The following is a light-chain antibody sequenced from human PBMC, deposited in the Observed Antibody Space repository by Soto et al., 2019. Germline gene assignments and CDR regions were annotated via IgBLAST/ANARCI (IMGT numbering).Light chain of an antibody. V-gene: IGLV3-21*02. CDR3: QVWGSTSDHVV. Sequence: SSELTKPPSGAVAPGQTARINCEGNNIGFKSVHWYHQKPGQAPVLVVYHNSDRPSGIPARFSGSNSANTATLTISRVEAGDEADYYCQVWGSTSDHVVFGGGTKVTVL. CDR1: NIGFKS. J-gene: IGLJ2*01. CDR2: HNS.